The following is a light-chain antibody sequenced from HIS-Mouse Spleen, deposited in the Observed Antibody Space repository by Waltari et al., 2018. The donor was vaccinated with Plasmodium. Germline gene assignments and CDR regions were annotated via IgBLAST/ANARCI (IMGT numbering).Light chain of an antibody. CDR1: QSISSR. V-gene: IGKV1-5*03. CDR3: QQYNSYSWT. CDR2: KAS. Sequence: DIQMTQSPSTLSASVGDRFTITFRASQSISSRLAWYQQEPGKATKLLIYKASSLESGVPSRFSGSGSGTEFTLTISSLQPDDFATYYCQQYNSYSWTFGQGTKVEIK. J-gene: IGKJ1*01.